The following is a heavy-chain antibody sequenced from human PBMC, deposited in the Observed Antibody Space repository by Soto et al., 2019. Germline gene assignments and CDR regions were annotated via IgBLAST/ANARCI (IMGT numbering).Heavy chain of an antibody. CDR1: GFTFSDYY. CDR3: ARSDPSSGWCCNWFDP. CDR2: ISGSSSYT. V-gene: IGHV3-11*05. D-gene: IGHD6-19*01. J-gene: IGHJ5*02. Sequence: QVQLVESGGGLVTPGGSLRLSCAASGFTFSDYYMTWIRQAPGKGLEWVSYISGSSSYTNYADSVKGRFTISRDNTRNXLYLQMNSLRAEDTAVYYCARSDPSSGWCCNWFDPWGQGILVTVSS.